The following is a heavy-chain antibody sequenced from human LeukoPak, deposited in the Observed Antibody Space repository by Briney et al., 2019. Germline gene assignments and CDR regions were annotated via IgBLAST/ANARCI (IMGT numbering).Heavy chain of an antibody. Sequence: GGSLRLSCAASGFTFTSYAMSWVRQAPGKGLEWVSSVFGSGIDTQYADSVKGRFTISRDNSKNTLYLEMNSLRPEDTAIYYCAKDLISPRSVGSSEKLDYWGQGTLVTVSS. D-gene: IGHD3-10*01. V-gene: IGHV3-23*01. CDR3: AKDLISPRSVGSSEKLDY. J-gene: IGHJ4*02. CDR1: GFTFTSYA. CDR2: VFGSGIDT.